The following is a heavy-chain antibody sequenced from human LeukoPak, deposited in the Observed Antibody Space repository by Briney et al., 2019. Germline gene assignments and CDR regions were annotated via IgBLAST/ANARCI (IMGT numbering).Heavy chain of an antibody. CDR1: GGSFGDFY. V-gene: IGHV4-34*01. J-gene: IGHJ3*02. Sequence: PSETLSLTCAVSGGSFGDFYWSWIRQPPGKGLEWIGEINHSGYTNYYPSLKSRVAISVDTSKNQFSLKLSSVTAADTAVYYCARDHTFDIWGQGTMVTVSS. CDR3: ARDHTFDI. CDR2: INHSGYT.